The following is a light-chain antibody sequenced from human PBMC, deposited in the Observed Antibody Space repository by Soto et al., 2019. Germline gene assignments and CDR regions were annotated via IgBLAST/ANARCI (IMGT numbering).Light chain of an antibody. J-gene: IGKJ1*01. CDR2: GAS. CDR1: QSVSSSY. V-gene: IGKV3-20*01. Sequence: EIVLTQSPGTLSLSPGERATLSCRASQSVSSSYLAWYQQKPGQAPRLLIYGASSRATGIPDRFSGSGSGTHFTLTISRLEPEDFAVYYCQQYGSLPRTFGQGTKVEIK. CDR3: QQYGSLPRT.